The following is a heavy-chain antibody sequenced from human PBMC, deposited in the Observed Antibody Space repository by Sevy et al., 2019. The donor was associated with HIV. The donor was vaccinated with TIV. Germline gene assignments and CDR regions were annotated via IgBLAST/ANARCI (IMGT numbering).Heavy chain of an antibody. D-gene: IGHD6-19*01. Sequence: AAVKVSCKASGYTFTGYYMHWVQQAPGQGLEWMGRINPNSGGTNYAQKFQGRVTMTRDTSISTAYMELSRLRSDDTAVYYCARLEDSSGWYGGDAFDIWGQGTMVTVSS. CDR2: INPNSGGT. J-gene: IGHJ3*02. CDR3: ARLEDSSGWYGGDAFDI. CDR1: GYTFTGYY. V-gene: IGHV1-2*06.